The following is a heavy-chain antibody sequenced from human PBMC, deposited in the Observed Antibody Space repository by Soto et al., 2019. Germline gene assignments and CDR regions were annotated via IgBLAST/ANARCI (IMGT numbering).Heavy chain of an antibody. V-gene: IGHV4-4*07. CDR1: GGSISSYY. CDR3: ARAARIAAAGRVGMDV. Sequence: QVQLQESGPGLVKPSETLSLTCTVSGGSISSYYWSWIRQPAGKGLEWIGRIYTSGSTNYNPSLKTRVTLSVDTSKNQFSLKLSSVTAADTAVYYCARAARIAAAGRVGMDVWGQGTTVTVSS. CDR2: IYTSGST. J-gene: IGHJ6*02. D-gene: IGHD6-13*01.